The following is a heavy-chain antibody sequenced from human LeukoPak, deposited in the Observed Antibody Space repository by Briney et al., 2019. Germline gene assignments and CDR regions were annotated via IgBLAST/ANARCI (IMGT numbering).Heavy chain of an antibody. CDR2: TGVSGS. CDR1: GFTFSSSA. CDR3: ARCYTYGTTWFGGLDV. D-gene: IGHD3-10*01. V-gene: IGHV3-23*01. Sequence: GGSLRLSCAASGFTFSSSAMTWVRQALGKGLGWVSTTGVSGSYYADSVKGRFTISRDNSKNTLYLQMNSLRAEDTAVYYCARCYTYGTTWFGGLDVWGQGTTVTVSS. J-gene: IGHJ6*02.